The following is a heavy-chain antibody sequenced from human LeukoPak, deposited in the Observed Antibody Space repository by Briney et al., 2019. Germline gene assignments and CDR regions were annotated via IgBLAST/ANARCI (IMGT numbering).Heavy chain of an antibody. CDR3: AREPMHYYGSGSYYANDAFDI. CDR2: IKQDGSEK. V-gene: IGHV3-7*01. CDR1: GFTFSSYG. D-gene: IGHD3-10*01. Sequence: GGTLRLSCAASGFTFSSYGMSWVRQAPGKGLEWVANIKQDGSEKYYVDSVKGRFTISRDNAKNSLYLQMNSLRAEDKAVYYCAREPMHYYGSGSYYANDAFDIWGPGTMVTVSS. J-gene: IGHJ3*02.